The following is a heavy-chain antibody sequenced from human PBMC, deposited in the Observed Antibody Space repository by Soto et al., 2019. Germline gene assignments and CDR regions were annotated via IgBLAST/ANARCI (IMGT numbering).Heavy chain of an antibody. Sequence: QVQLVQSGAEVKKPGASVKVSCKASGYTFNNYAIHWVRQAPGHSLEWMGWIDAGNGNTEFSQQFQGRVTITTDTSASTAYMEVSSLRSEDTAVYYCAREALGTWGSTTFFDYWGQGTLVIASS. CDR2: IDAGNGNT. CDR3: AREALGTWGSTTFFDY. D-gene: IGHD1-1*01. V-gene: IGHV1-3*01. CDR1: GYTFNNYA. J-gene: IGHJ4*02.